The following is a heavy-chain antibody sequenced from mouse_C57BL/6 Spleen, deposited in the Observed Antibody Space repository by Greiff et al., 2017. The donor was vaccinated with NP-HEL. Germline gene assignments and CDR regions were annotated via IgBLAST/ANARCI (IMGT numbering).Heavy chain of an antibody. Sequence: EVKLMESGGDLVKPGGSLKLSCAASGFTFSSYGMSWVRQTPDKRLEWVATISSGGSYTYYPDSVKGRFTISRDNAKNTLYLQMSSLKSEDTAMYYCARQEGMVTTSWFAYWGQGTLVTVSA. J-gene: IGHJ3*01. V-gene: IGHV5-6*01. CDR1: GFTFSSYG. CDR2: ISSGGSYT. D-gene: IGHD2-10*02. CDR3: ARQEGMVTTSWFAY.